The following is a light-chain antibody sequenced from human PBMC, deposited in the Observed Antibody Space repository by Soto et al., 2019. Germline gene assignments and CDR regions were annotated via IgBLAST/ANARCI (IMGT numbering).Light chain of an antibody. V-gene: IGKV3-15*01. CDR1: QSVSSN. CDR3: QQYNKWPYT. Sequence: EIVMTQSPATLSVSPGERATLSCRASQSVSSNLAWYQQKPGLAPRLLIYGASTRATGIPARFSGSGSGTEFTLTISSLQSEDFVVYYCQQYNKWPYTFGQGTKLEIK. CDR2: GAS. J-gene: IGKJ2*01.